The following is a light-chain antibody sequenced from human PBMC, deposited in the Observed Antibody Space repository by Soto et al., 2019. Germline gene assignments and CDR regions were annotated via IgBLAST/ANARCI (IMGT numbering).Light chain of an antibody. V-gene: IGKV3D-15*01. CDR1: QSINSE. Sequence: EIVMTQSPATLSLSPGERAALSCRASQSINSELAWYQQKPGQPPRLLIYGASTRATGVPARFSGSESGSELTLTISGLQSEDFSVYYCQQGHNWPLTFGQGTKLEIK. CDR3: QQGHNWPLT. J-gene: IGKJ2*01. CDR2: GAS.